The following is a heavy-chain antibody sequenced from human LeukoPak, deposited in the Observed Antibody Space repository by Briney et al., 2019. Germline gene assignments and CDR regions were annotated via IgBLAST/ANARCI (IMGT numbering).Heavy chain of an antibody. CDR3: AGGLSGYCPTTTCSF. CDR1: GGSFSGYF. J-gene: IGHJ6*04. V-gene: IGHV4-34*01. CDR2: ISHVGTT. D-gene: IGHD2-2*01. Sequence: SETLSLTCTVHGGSFSGYFWSWIRQAPGKGLEWIGEISHVGTTNFNPSLQSRVTLSVDTSKRQFSLNLTSVTAADTAVYYCAGGLSGYCPTTTCSFWGEGTSVTVPS.